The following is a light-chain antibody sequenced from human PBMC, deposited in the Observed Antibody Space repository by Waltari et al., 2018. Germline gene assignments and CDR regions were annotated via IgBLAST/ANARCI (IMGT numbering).Light chain of an antibody. Sequence: QTVVTQEPSISVPPGGTVTLTCGLSSGSVSTGTYPSWYQQTPGQAPRTLMYTTDTRPSGVPYRFSCSRLAKKAALTVTGAQADDESVYYCSLSIGSGFYVFGTGTDVTVV. CDR1: SGSVSTGTY. CDR3: SLSIGSGFYV. CDR2: TTD. J-gene: IGLJ1*01. V-gene: IGLV8-61*01.